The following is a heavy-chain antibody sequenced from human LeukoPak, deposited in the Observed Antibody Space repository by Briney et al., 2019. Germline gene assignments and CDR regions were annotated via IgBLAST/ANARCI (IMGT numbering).Heavy chain of an antibody. Sequence: SETLSLTCTASGGSISSYYWSWIRQPPGKGLEWIGYIFYSGSTNYNPSLRSRVTMSVDTSKNQFSLKLSSVTAADTAVYYCARSYFYDPPSDPWGQGTLVTVSS. J-gene: IGHJ5*02. D-gene: IGHD3-3*01. CDR1: GGSISSYY. CDR3: ARSYFYDPPSDP. V-gene: IGHV4-59*01. CDR2: IFYSGST.